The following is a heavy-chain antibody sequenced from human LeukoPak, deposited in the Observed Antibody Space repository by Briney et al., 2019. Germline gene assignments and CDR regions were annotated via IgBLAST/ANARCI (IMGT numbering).Heavy chain of an antibody. CDR2: IWFDGSDK. Sequence: GGSLRLSCAASGFTFGSYAIDWVRQAPGTGLEWVAVIWFDGSDKYYADSVKGRFAISRDNSRNMVYLQMNSLRAEDTGVYYCVRDGAAVAGQVFWYFDLWGRGTLVTVSS. D-gene: IGHD6-19*01. CDR3: VRDGAAVAGQVFWYFDL. CDR1: GFTFGSYA. J-gene: IGHJ2*01. V-gene: IGHV3-33*01.